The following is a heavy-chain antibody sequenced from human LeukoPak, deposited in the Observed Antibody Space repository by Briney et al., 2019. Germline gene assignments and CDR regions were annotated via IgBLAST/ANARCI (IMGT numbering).Heavy chain of an antibody. CDR3: ARAGYYDFWSGWDYYYMDV. CDR2: ISSSSSYI. J-gene: IGHJ6*03. D-gene: IGHD3-3*01. Sequence: PGGSLRLSCAASGFTFSSYSMNWVRQAPGKGLEWVSSISSSSSYIYYADSVKGRFTISRDNAKNSLYLQMNSLRAEDTAVYYCARAGYYDFWSGWDYYYMDVWGKGTTVTVSS. V-gene: IGHV3-21*01. CDR1: GFTFSSYS.